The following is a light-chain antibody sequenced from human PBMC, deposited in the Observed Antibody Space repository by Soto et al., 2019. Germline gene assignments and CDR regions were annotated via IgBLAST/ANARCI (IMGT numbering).Light chain of an antibody. Sequence: QSVLTQQPAASGTPGQRVTISCSGSSSNIGTKYVYWYQQVPGMAPKLLISRNVQRPSGVPDRFSGSKSGTSASMAISGLRSEDEGVYYCATWDGSLRGLVFGGGTKVTVL. CDR3: ATWDGSLRGLV. CDR2: RNV. CDR1: SSNIGTKY. J-gene: IGLJ2*01. V-gene: IGLV1-47*01.